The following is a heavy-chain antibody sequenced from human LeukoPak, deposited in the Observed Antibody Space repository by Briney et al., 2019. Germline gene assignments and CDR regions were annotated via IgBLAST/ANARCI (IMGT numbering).Heavy chain of an antibody. CDR2: INAGNGNT. Sequence: ASVKVSCKASGYTFTSYATHWVRQAPGQRLEWMGWINAGNGNTKYSQKFQGRVTITRDTSASTAYMELSSLRSEDTAVYYCARLSPASFRPYSIGWDINAFDIWGQGTMVTVSS. J-gene: IGHJ3*02. D-gene: IGHD6-19*01. CDR3: ARLSPASFRPYSIGWDINAFDI. V-gene: IGHV1-3*01. CDR1: GYTFTSYA.